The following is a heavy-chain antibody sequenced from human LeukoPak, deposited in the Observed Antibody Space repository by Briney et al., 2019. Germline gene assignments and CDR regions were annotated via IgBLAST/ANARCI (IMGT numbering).Heavy chain of an antibody. J-gene: IGHJ3*02. CDR1: GYTFIAYG. D-gene: IGHD1-26*01. CDR3: AASIVGAHVRAFDI. CDR2: ISAYSGNA. V-gene: IGHV1-18*01. Sequence: GASVKVSCKASGYTFIAYGISWVRQAPGQGLEWMGWISAYSGNANYAQKVQGRVTVTTDTSTSTAYMELTSLTSDDTAVYYCAASIVGAHVRAFDIWGQGTMVTVSS.